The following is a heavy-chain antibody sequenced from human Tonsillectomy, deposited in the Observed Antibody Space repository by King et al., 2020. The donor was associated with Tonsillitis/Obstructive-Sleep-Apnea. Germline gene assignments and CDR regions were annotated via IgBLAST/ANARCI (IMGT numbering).Heavy chain of an antibody. CDR2: IYFSGST. V-gene: IGHV4-31*03. CDR3: ARVSPYYYDSSGYYDY. D-gene: IGHD3-22*01. Sequence: VQLQESGPGLVKPSQTLSLTCTVSGGSISSGGYYWSWIRQHPGEGLEWIGYIYFSGSTYYNPSLKSRVTISVDTSKNQFSLKLSSVTAADTAVYYCARVSPYYYDSSGYYDYWGQRTLVTVSS. J-gene: IGHJ4*02. CDR1: GGSISSGGYY.